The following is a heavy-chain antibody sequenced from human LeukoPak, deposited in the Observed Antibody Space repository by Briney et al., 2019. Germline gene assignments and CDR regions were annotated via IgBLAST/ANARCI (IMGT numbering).Heavy chain of an antibody. Sequence: GGSLRLSCAASGFTFSSYDMHWVRQATGKGLEWVSAIGTAGDTYYPGSVKGRFTISRENAKNSLYLQMNSLRAGDTAVYYCARAPKGDYYMDVWGKGTTVTISS. CDR2: IGTAGDT. V-gene: IGHV3-13*01. CDR3: ARAPKGDYYMDV. J-gene: IGHJ6*03. CDR1: GFTFSSYD.